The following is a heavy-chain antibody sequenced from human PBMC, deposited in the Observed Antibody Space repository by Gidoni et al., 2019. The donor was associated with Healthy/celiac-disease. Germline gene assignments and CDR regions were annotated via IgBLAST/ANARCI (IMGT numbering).Heavy chain of an antibody. J-gene: IGHJ3*02. CDR2: IKQDGSEK. CDR1: GFTFSSYW. Sequence: EVQLVESGGGLVQPGGSLRLSCAASGFTFSSYWMSWFRQAPGKGLEWVANIKQDGSEKYYVDSVKGRFTISRDNAKNSLYLQMNSLRAEDTAVYYCARDKYSSGWYRAFDIWGQGTMVTVSS. D-gene: IGHD6-19*01. CDR3: ARDKYSSGWYRAFDI. V-gene: IGHV3-7*03.